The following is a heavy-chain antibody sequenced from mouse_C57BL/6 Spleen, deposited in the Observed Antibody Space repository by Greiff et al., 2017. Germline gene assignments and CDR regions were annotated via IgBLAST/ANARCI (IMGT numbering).Heavy chain of an antibody. J-gene: IGHJ4*01. CDR3: ARDPWYGYDEGAYAMDY. Sequence: EVKLMESGPGLVKPSQSLSLTCSVTGYSITSGYYWNWIRQFPGNKLEWMGYISYDGSNYYNPSLKNRISITRYTSKNQFFLKLNSVTTEETATYYCARDPWYGYDEGAYAMDYWGQGTSVTVSS. V-gene: IGHV3-6*01. CDR1: GYSITSGYY. CDR2: ISYDGSN. D-gene: IGHD2-2*01.